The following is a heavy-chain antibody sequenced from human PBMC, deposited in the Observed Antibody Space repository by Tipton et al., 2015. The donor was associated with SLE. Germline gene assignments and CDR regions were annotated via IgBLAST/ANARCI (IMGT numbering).Heavy chain of an antibody. D-gene: IGHD2-2*01. Sequence: TLSLTCGVFGGSFSGNYWSWIRHSPGKGLEWIGYIYHSEGPTYNPSLRRRVTISVDTSKNQFSLKLTSVTAADTAVYYCAGATRGGYFDYWGQGTLVTVSS. CDR1: GGSFSGNY. V-gene: IGHV4-59*12. J-gene: IGHJ4*02. CDR2: IYHSEGP. CDR3: AGATRGGYFDY.